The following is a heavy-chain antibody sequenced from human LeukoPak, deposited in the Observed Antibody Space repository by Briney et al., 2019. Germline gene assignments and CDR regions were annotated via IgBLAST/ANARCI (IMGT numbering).Heavy chain of an antibody. V-gene: IGHV4-4*02. D-gene: IGHD2-15*01. CDR3: ARVRWVVASYGMDV. Sequence: SGTLSLTCAVSGGSISSNNWWGWVRQPPGKGLEWIGEIYHSGSTNYNPSLKSRVTISVDKSKNQFSLKLSSVTAADTAVYYCARVRWVVASYGMDVWGQGTTVTVSS. CDR1: GGSISSNNW. CDR2: IYHSGST. J-gene: IGHJ6*02.